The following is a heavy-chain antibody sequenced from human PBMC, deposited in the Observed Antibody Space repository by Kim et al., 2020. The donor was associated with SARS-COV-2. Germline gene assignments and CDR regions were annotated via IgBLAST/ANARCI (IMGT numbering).Heavy chain of an antibody. J-gene: IGHJ4*02. V-gene: IGHV3-66*04. D-gene: IGHD3-10*01. Sequence: KGRFTIARDNSKNTLYLQMNSLRAEDTAVYYCARLQRGLQYGSGSYYFDYWGQGTLVTVSS. CDR3: ARLQRGLQYGSGSYYFDY.